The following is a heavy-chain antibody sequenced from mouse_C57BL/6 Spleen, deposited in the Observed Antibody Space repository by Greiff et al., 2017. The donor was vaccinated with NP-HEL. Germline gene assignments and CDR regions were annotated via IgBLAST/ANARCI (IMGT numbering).Heavy chain of an antibody. CDR1: GFNIKNTY. CDR3: ARGTMVTTGDWYFDV. D-gene: IGHD2-2*01. J-gene: IGHJ1*03. Sequence: EVKLMESVAELVRPGASVKLSCTASGFNIKNTYMHWVKQRPEKGLEWMGRIDPANGNTKYAPKFKGKATITADTSSNTAYLQLSSLTSEDTAIYYCARGTMVTTGDWYFDVWGKGTTVTVSS. CDR2: IDPANGNT. V-gene: IGHV14-3*01.